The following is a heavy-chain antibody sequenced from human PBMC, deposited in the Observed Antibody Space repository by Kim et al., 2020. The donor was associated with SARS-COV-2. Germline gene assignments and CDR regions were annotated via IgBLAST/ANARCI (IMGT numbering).Heavy chain of an antibody. V-gene: IGHV4-34*01. J-gene: IGHJ4*02. CDR3: ARGHHNYYGSPRLDI. D-gene: IGHD3-10*01. CDR1: GGSFSGYY. Sequence: SETLSLTCAVYGGSFSGYYWSWIRQPPGKGLEWIGEINHSGSTNYNPSLKSRVTISVDTSKNQFSLKLSSVTAADTAVYYCARGHHNYYGSPRLDIWGQGTLVTVSS. CDR2: INHSGST.